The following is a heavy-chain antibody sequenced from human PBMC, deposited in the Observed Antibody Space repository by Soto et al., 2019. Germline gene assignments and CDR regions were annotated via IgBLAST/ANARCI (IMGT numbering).Heavy chain of an antibody. D-gene: IGHD3-16*01. CDR1: GYAFNSYI. CDR2: ISPYNSDT. V-gene: IGHV1-18*01. CDR3: ARGGAHLYGMDV. Sequence: QIQLVQSGAEVKKPGASVKVSCKASGYAFNSYIVSWLRQAPGQGLEWMGWISPYNSDTTYAQKLQGRVTMTIDTSTTTAHMELRSLTSDDTDVYYCARGGAHLYGMDVWGQGTTVTVSS. J-gene: IGHJ6*02.